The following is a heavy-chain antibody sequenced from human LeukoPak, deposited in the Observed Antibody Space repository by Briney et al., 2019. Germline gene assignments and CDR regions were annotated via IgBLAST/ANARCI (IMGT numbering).Heavy chain of an antibody. J-gene: IGHJ4*02. CDR2: ISSSSSYI. CDR3: ARGSAAGTDY. Sequence: GGSLRLFCAASGFTFSSYSMNWVRQAPGKGLEWVSSISSSSSYIYYADSVKGRFTISRDNAKNSLYLQMNSLRAEDTAVYYCARGSAAGTDYWGQGALVTVSS. CDR1: GFTFSSYS. D-gene: IGHD6-13*01. V-gene: IGHV3-21*01.